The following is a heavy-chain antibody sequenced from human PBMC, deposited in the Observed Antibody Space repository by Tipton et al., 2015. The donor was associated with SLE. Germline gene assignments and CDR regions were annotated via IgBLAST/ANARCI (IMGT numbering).Heavy chain of an antibody. CDR1: GGTLNSYA. CDR2: FIPISGTT. D-gene: IGHD2-2*01. J-gene: IGHJ2*01. CDR3: ARGVLLPAANYWYFDL. Sequence: QLVQSGAEVKTPGSSVKVSCKASGGTLNSYAISWVRQAPGLGLEWMGGFIPISGTTVYAQKFQGRVTITADESTSTAYMQLSSLRSEDTAIYYCARGVLLPAANYWYFDLWGRGTLVTVSS. V-gene: IGHV1-69*01.